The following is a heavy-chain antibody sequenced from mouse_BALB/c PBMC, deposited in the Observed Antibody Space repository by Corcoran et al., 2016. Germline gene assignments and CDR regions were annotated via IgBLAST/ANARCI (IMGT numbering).Heavy chain of an antibody. J-gene: IGHJ2*01. D-gene: IGHD2-1*01. CDR2: ISYDGSN. V-gene: IGHV3-6*02. CDR1: GYSITSGYY. CDR3: ARAGNYYVDY. Sequence: DVQLQESGPGLVKPSQSLSLTCSVTGYSITSGYYWNWIRQFPGNKLEWMGYISYDGSNNYNPSLKNRISITRDTSKNQFFLKLNSVTTEDTATYYCARAGNYYVDYWGQGTTLTVSS.